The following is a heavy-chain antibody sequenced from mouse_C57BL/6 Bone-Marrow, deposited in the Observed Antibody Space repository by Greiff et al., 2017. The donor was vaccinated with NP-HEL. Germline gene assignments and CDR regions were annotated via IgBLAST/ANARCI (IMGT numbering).Heavy chain of an antibody. J-gene: IGHJ1*03. V-gene: IGHV3-1*01. CDR2: ISYSGST. D-gene: IGHD1-1*01. CDR3: ARGVYYGSYWYFDV. Sequence: DVQLQESGPGMVKPSQSLSLTCTVTGYSITSGYDWHWIRHFPGNKLEWMGYISYSGSTNYNPSLKSRISITHDTSKNHFFLKLNSVTTEDTATYYCARGVYYGSYWYFDVWGTGTTVTVSS. CDR1: GYSITSGYD.